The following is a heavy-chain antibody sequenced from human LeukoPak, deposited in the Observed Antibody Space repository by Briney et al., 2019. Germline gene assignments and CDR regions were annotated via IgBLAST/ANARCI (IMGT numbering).Heavy chain of an antibody. J-gene: IGHJ6*02. CDR2: ISSSSSTI. D-gene: IGHD2-2*01. CDR3: ARALGYCSSTSCYAENYYGMDV. CDR1: GFTFSRYS. Sequence: QPGGSLRLSCAASGFTFSRYSMNWVRQAPGKGLEWVSYISSSSSTIYYADSVKGRFTISRDNAKNSLYLQMNSLRAEDTAVYYCARALGYCSSTSCYAENYYGMDVWGQGTTVTVSS. V-gene: IGHV3-48*01.